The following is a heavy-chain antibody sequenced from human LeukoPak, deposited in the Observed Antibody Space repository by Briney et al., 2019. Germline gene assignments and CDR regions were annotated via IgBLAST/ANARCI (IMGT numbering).Heavy chain of an antibody. D-gene: IGHD2-2*01. CDR3: ARLYCSSTSCPRSMDV. J-gene: IGHJ6*02. V-gene: IGHV3-21*01. CDR2: ISRSSSYI. Sequence: GGSLRLSCAASGFTFSSYSMNCVREAPGQGLEWVSSISRSSSYIYYADSVKGRFTISRDNAKNSLYLQMNSLRAEDTAVYYCARLYCSSTSCPRSMDVWGQGTTVTVSS. CDR1: GFTFSSYS.